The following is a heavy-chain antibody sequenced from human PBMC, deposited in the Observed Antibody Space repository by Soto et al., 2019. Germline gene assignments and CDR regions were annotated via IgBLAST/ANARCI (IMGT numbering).Heavy chain of an antibody. V-gene: IGHV3-33*01. CDR1: GSIFSGYG. J-gene: IGHJ4*02. CDR2: IWYDGSNK. D-gene: IGHD2-15*01. CDR3: ARDGIGGNAFRGFCDY. Sequence: QEHLVESGGGVVQPGRSLRLSCAASGSIFSGYGMHWVRQAPGKGLEWVAVIWYDGSNKYYADSVKGRFTISRDNSKNMLYLQMDSLRVEDTAIYYCARDGIGGNAFRGFCDYWGQGTLVTVSS.